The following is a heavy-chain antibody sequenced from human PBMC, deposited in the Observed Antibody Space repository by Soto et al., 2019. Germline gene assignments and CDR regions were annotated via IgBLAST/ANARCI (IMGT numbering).Heavy chain of an antibody. D-gene: IGHD5-18*01. V-gene: IGHV3-30-3*01. J-gene: IGHJ3*02. CDR2: ISYDGSNK. Sequence: QVQLVESGGGVVQPGRSLRLSCAASGFTFSSYAMHWVRQAPGKGLEWVAVISYDGSNKYYADSVKGRFTISRDNSKNTLYLQMNSLRAEDTAVYYCARPNSGYSYGLSFDIWAQGTMVTVSS. CDR1: GFTFSSYA. CDR3: ARPNSGYSYGLSFDI.